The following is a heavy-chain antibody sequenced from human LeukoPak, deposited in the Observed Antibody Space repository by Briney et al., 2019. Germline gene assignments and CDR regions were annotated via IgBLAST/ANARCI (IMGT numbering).Heavy chain of an antibody. D-gene: IGHD4-11*01. J-gene: IGHJ4*02. V-gene: IGHV4-39*02. CDR1: GGSISSSSYY. CDR2: IYYTGTT. CDR3: ARGLGPFDD. Sequence: SETLSLTCTVSGGSISSSSYYWGWIRQPPGKGLEWIGTIYYTGTTYYNPSLESRITISVDTSKNHFSLKLTSVTAADTAVYFCARGLGPFDDWGQGTLVTVSS.